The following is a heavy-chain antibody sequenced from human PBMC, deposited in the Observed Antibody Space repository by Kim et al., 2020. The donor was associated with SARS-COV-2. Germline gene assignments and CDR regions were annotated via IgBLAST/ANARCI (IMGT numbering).Heavy chain of an antibody. J-gene: IGHJ4*02. D-gene: IGHD5-18*01. CDR2: ISYDGGNK. Sequence: GGSLRLSCAASGFTFSSYAMHWVRQAPGKGLEWVAFISYDGGNKYYADSVKGRFTISRDNSKNTLYLQMNSLRAEETAVYYCSRRGYTAILYYFDYWGQGTLVTVSP. CDR3: SRRGYTAILYYFDY. V-gene: IGHV3-30*04. CDR1: GFTFSSYA.